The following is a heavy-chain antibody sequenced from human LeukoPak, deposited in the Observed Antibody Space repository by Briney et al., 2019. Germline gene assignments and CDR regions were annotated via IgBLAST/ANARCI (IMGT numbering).Heavy chain of an antibody. CDR3: ARTRITMGRGVPYTDC. CDR1: GDTFSNYA. V-gene: IGHV1-69*05. Sequence: GSSVKVSCKASGDTFSNYAFSWVRQAPGQGLEWLGWVIPSSSSPNYAQRFQDRVTITTDDSTSTAYLELRSLRSEDTAVYYCARTRITMGRGVPYTDCWGQGTLVAVSS. J-gene: IGHJ4*02. CDR2: VIPSSSSP. D-gene: IGHD3-10*01.